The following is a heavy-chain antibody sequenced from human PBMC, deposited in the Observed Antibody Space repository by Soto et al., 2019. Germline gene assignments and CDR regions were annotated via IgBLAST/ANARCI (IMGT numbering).Heavy chain of an antibody. CDR1: GLTFSGHW. Sequence: TVGSLRLSCAASGLTFSGHWVTWVRQTPGEGLQWVAAIKPDGSETFYVDSVKGRFTISRDNARNSLFLQMDSLRAEDTAVYYCTSRPSGMTYHAVFDFWGQGTLVTVSS. J-gene: IGHJ4*02. CDR3: TSRPSGMTYHAVFDF. D-gene: IGHD2-21*02. V-gene: IGHV3-7*03. CDR2: IKPDGSET.